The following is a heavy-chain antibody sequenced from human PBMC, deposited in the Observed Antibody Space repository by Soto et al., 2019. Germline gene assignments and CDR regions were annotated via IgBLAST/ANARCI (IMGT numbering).Heavy chain of an antibody. J-gene: IGHJ4*02. CDR2: ISYDGSNK. CDR3: ASVPPYDSSGYFDY. CDR1: GFTFSSYA. D-gene: IGHD3-22*01. V-gene: IGHV3-30-3*01. Sequence: GGSLRLSCAASGFTFSSYAMHWVRQAPGKGLEWVAVISYDGSNKYYADSVKGRFTISRDNSKNTLYLQMNSLRAEDTAVYYCASVPPYDSSGYFDYWGQGTLVTVSS.